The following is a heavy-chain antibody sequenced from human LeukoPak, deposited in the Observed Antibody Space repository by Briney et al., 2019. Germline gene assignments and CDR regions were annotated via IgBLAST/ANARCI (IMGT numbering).Heavy chain of an antibody. CDR3: AREGVTKYYFDY. D-gene: IGHD4-11*01. V-gene: IGHV4-39*07. CDR1: GGSISSSSYY. Sequence: SETLSLTCTVSGGSISSSSYYWGWIRHPPGKGLECIGTIYYSGSTYYNPSLKSRVTISVDTSKNQFSLKLSSVTAADTAVYYCAREGVTKYYFDYWGQGTLVTVSS. J-gene: IGHJ4*02. CDR2: IYYSGST.